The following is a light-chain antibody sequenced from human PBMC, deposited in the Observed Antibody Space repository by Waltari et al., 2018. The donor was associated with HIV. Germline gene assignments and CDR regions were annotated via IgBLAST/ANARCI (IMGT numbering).Light chain of an antibody. Sequence: DIQLTQSPSTLSASVGDRVTITCRASQIISSWLAWYQQKPGKAPKLLIYKSSSLEIGVPSRFSGSGSGTEFTLTISSLQPDDFGTYYCQQYNSYSGTFGQGTKVEIK. V-gene: IGKV1-5*03. CDR1: QIISSW. CDR3: QQYNSYSGT. J-gene: IGKJ1*01. CDR2: KSS.